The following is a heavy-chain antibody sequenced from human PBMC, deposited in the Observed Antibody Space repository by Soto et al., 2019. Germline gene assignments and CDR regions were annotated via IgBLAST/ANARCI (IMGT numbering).Heavy chain of an antibody. Sequence: QVQLQESGPGLVKPSETLSLTCTVSGGSISSYYWSWIRKSPGKGLEWIGYIHYSGSTKSNPSLQSRVTISVDTSRNQVSLKLSSVTAADSAVYFCARARYQLLHPYYYGMDVWGQGTTVTVSS. D-gene: IGHD2-2*01. V-gene: IGHV4-59*01. CDR2: IHYSGST. J-gene: IGHJ6*02. CDR1: GGSISSYY. CDR3: ARARYQLLHPYYYGMDV.